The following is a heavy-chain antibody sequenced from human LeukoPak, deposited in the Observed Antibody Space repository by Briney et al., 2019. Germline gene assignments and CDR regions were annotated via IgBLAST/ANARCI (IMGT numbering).Heavy chain of an antibody. CDR3: ARDLRPNYYYYGMDV. CDR2: IYSGGST. V-gene: IGHV3-53*01. Sequence: GGSLRLSCAASGFTVSSNYMSWVRQAPGKGLGWVSVIYSGGSTYYADSVKGRFTISRDNSKNTLYLQMNSLRAEDTAVYYCARDLRPNYYYYGMDVWGQGTTVTVSS. D-gene: IGHD5/OR15-5a*01. CDR1: GFTVSSNY. J-gene: IGHJ6*02.